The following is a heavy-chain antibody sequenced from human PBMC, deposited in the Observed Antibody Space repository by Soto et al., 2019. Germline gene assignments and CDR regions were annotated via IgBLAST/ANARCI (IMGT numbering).Heavy chain of an antibody. CDR1: GFTFSSYG. D-gene: IGHD3-22*01. J-gene: IGHJ4*02. CDR3: ARDSSGYSDY. CDR2: IWYDGSNK. V-gene: IGHV3-33*01. Sequence: QVQLVESGGGVVQPGRSLRLSCAASGFTFSSYGMHWVRQAPGKGLEWVAVIWYDGSNKYYADSVKGRFTISRDKSKNTLYLQMNSLRAEDTAVYYCARDSSGYSDYWGQGTLVTVSS.